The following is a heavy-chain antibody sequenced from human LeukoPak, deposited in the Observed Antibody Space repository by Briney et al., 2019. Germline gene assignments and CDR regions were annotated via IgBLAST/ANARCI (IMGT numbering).Heavy chain of an antibody. J-gene: IGHJ5*02. D-gene: IGHD3-22*01. Sequence: GGSLRLSCAASGFTFSSYAMSWVRQAPGKGLGWVSAISGSGGITYYADSVKGRFTISRGNSKNTLYLQMNSLRAEDTAVYYCAKHDPRRVVITNWFDPWGQGTLVTVSS. CDR1: GFTFSSYA. V-gene: IGHV3-23*01. CDR2: ISGSGGIT. CDR3: AKHDPRRVVITNWFDP.